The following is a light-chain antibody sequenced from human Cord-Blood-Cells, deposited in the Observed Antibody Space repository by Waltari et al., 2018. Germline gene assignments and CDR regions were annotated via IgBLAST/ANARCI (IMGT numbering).Light chain of an antibody. CDR2: GKN. CDR3: NSRDSSGNHVV. Sequence: SSELTQDPAVSVALGQTVRITCQGDSLRSYYASRYQQQPGQAPVLVISGKNNRPPGIPDRFSGSSSGNTASLTITGAQAEDEADYYCNSRDSSGNHVVFGGGTKLTVL. V-gene: IGLV3-19*01. CDR1: SLRSYY. J-gene: IGLJ2*01.